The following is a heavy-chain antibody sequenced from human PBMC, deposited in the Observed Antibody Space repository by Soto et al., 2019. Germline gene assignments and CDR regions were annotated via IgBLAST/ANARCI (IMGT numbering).Heavy chain of an antibody. Sequence: SGPTLVNPTQTLTLTCNFSDFSLTTRGVGVGWIRQPPGKALEWVALIYWNDDQRYNPSLKSRLTVTKDTSKNHVVLTMTNVDPLDTAKYHCPHRSPAYGHDFWGPGTLVTVSS. J-gene: IGHJ4*02. V-gene: IGHV2-5*01. CDR3: PHRSPAYGHDF. CDR1: DFSLTTRGVG. D-gene: IGHD3-10*01. CDR2: IYWNDDQ.